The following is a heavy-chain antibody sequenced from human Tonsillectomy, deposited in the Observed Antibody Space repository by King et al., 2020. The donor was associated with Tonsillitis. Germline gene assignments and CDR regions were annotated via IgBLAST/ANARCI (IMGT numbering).Heavy chain of an antibody. Sequence: VQLQESGPGLVKPSETLSLTCTVSGGSISSNYLTWIRQPAGKGLEWIGRIYTSGSTNYNPSLKSPVTLSVNTSKNHFSLKLSSVTAADTAVYYCAREVVVVVGATYYYFYMDVWGKGTTVTVSS. CDR2: IYTSGST. D-gene: IGHD2-15*01. CDR3: AREVVVVVGATYYYFYMDV. CDR1: GGSISSNY. J-gene: IGHJ6*03. V-gene: IGHV4-4*07.